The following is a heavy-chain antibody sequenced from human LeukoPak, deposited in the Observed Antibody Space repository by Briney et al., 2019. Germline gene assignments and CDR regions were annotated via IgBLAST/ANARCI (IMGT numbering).Heavy chain of an antibody. Sequence: SETLSLTCTVSGGSISSSSYYWGWIRKPPGKGLEWIGSIYYSGSTYYNPSLKSRVTISVDTSKNQFSLKLSSVTAADTAVYYCARHSPGYSYGLFDYWGQGTLVTVSS. J-gene: IGHJ4*02. CDR1: GGSISSSSYY. CDR2: IYYSGST. D-gene: IGHD5-18*01. V-gene: IGHV4-39*01. CDR3: ARHSPGYSYGLFDY.